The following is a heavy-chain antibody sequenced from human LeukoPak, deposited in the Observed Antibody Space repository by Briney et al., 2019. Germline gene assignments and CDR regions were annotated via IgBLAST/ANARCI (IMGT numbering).Heavy chain of an antibody. CDR2: IKEDGSEQ. V-gene: IGHV3-7*01. CDR3: ARDSLETDIDY. CDR1: GFTFSTYW. D-gene: IGHD3-16*02. J-gene: IGHJ4*02. Sequence: GGSLRLSCAVSGFTFSTYWMSWVRQAPGKGLEWVANIKEDGSEQYYVNSLKGRFTISRDNVKNSLYLQMNSLRGEDSAVYYCARDSLETDIDYWGQGTLVTVSS.